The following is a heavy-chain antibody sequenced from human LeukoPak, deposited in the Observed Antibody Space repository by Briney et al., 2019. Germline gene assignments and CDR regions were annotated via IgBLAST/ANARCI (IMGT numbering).Heavy chain of an antibody. CDR2: IIPIFGTA. J-gene: IGHJ4*02. Sequence: SVKVSCKASGGTFSSYAISWVRQAPGQGLEWMGGIIPIFGTANYAQKFQGRVTITADKSTSTAYMELSSLRSEDTAVYYCARGGSTTGTTGFDYWGQGTLVTVSS. D-gene: IGHD1-1*01. CDR3: ARGGSTTGTTGFDY. V-gene: IGHV1-69*06. CDR1: GGTFSSYA.